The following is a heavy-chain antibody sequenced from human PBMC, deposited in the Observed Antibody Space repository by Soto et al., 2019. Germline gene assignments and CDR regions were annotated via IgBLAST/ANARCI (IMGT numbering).Heavy chain of an antibody. CDR3: ARSGYSYGPFDY. D-gene: IGHD5-18*01. CDR1: GFSFSSYA. V-gene: IGHV3-30*14. J-gene: IGHJ4*02. CDR2: ISYDGSNT. Sequence: GGSLRLSCAASGFSFSSYAMHWVRQAPGKGLEWVAVISYDGSNTLYSDSVKGRFTISRDNSKNTLYLQMNSLRAEDTAVYYCARSGYSYGPFDYWGQGTLVTVSS.